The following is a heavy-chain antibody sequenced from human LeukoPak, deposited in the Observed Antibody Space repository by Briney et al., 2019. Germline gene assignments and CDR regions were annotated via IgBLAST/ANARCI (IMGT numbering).Heavy chain of an antibody. V-gene: IGHV3-30*04. CDR2: ISYDGSNK. Sequence: GGSLRLSCAASGFTFSSYAMHWLRQAPGKGLEWVAVISYDGSNKYYADSVKGRFTISRDNSKNTLYLQMNSLRAEDTAVYYCARDTAAAGRFDYWGQGTLVTVSS. CDR1: GFTFSSYA. D-gene: IGHD6-13*01. CDR3: ARDTAAAGRFDY. J-gene: IGHJ4*02.